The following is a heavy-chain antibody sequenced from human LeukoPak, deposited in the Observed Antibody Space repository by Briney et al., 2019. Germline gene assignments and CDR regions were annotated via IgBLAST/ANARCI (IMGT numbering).Heavy chain of an antibody. V-gene: IGHV4-38-2*02. Sequence: SETLSLTCTVSGYSISSGYYWGWIRQPPGKGLEWIGIIYHSGITDYNPSLKSRITISEDTSKNQFSQKLSSVTAADTAVYYCARAFRGIFGVFEAFDIWGQGTMVTVSS. D-gene: IGHD3-3*01. CDR1: GYSISSGYY. CDR3: ARAFRGIFGVFEAFDI. CDR2: IYHSGIT. J-gene: IGHJ3*02.